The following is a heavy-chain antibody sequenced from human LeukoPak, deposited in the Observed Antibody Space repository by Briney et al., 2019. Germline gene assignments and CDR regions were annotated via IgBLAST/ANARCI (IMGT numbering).Heavy chain of an antibody. CDR3: ARGRLGDNFDY. Sequence: SQTLSLTCTVSGGSISSGGYYWSWIRQHPGKGLEWIGYIYYSGSTYYNPSLKSRVTISVDMSKNQFSLKLSSVTAANTAVYYCARGRLGDNFDYWGQGALVTVSS. CDR1: GGSISSGGYY. V-gene: IGHV4-31*03. D-gene: IGHD1-26*01. CDR2: IYYSGST. J-gene: IGHJ4*02.